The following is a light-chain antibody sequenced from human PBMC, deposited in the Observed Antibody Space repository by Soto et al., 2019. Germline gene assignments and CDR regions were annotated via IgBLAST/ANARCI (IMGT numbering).Light chain of an antibody. J-gene: IGLJ1*01. CDR1: SSNIGNDY. V-gene: IGLV1-51*02. CDR2: ENN. Sequence: QAVVTQPPSVSAAPGQKVTISCSGSSSNIGNDYVSWYQQLPGTAPQLLIYENNKRPSGIPDRFSGSKSGTSATLGITGLQTGDEADYYCGTWDSSLSPVFGTGTKVTVL. CDR3: GTWDSSLSPV.